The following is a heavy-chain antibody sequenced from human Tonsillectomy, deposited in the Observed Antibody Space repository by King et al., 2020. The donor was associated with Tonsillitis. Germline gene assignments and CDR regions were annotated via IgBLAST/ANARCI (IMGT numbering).Heavy chain of an antibody. V-gene: IGHV3-74*01. CDR3: TRDQGFG. Sequence: VQLVESGGGLVEPGGPLRPSCAASGFTFSNYWMHWVRPALGKGLVWDSLRKYDGTSATYADPVKGRFTNSRDNAKSTLYLQLNRLRTDDTAVYYCTRDQGFGWGQGTLVTVSS. D-gene: IGHD3-16*01. J-gene: IGHJ4*02. CDR2: RKYDGTSA. CDR1: GFTFSNYW.